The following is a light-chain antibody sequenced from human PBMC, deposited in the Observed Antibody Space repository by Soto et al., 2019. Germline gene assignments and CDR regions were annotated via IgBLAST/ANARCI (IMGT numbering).Light chain of an antibody. CDR1: QTVRNNY. CDR2: DAS. Sequence: EFVLTQSPGTLSLSPGERATLSCRASQTVRNNYLAWYQQKPGQAPGLLFYDASSRPAGIPDRFSGGGSGTDLTLTIRRLEPEDFALYYCQQFSSYPLPFGGGTKVEIK. V-gene: IGKV3-20*01. J-gene: IGKJ4*01. CDR3: QQFSSYPLP.